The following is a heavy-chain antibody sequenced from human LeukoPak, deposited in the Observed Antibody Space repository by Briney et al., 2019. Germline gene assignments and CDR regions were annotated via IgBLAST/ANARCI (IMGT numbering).Heavy chain of an antibody. Sequence: ASETLSLTCTVSGYSISSGYYWGWIRQPPGKGLEWIGSIYHSGSTYYNPSLKSRVTISVDTSKNQFSLKLSSVTAADTAVYYCARGYSSSWYFNWFDPWGQGTLVTVSS. CDR3: ARGYSSSWYFNWFDP. D-gene: IGHD6-13*01. V-gene: IGHV4-38-2*02. CDR2: IYHSGST. CDR1: GYSISSGYY. J-gene: IGHJ5*02.